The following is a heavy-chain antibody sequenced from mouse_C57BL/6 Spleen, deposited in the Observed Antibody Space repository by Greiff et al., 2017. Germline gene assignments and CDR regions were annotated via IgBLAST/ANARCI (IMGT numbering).Heavy chain of an antibody. Sequence: VQLQQSGPVLVKPGASVKMSCKASGYTFTDYYMNWVKQSHGKSLEWIGVINPYNGGTSYNQKFKGKATLTVDKSSSTAYMELNSLTSEDSAVYYGARKEGLGGRYFDYWGQGTTLTVSS. CDR2: INPYNGGT. D-gene: IGHD4-1*01. CDR1: GYTFTDYY. V-gene: IGHV1-19*01. J-gene: IGHJ2*01. CDR3: ARKEGLGGRYFDY.